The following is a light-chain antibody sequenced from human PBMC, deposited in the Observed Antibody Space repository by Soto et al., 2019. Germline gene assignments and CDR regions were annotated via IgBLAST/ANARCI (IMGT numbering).Light chain of an antibody. CDR2: KAS. CDR1: QSIISR. CDR3: QQYNSYPWT. J-gene: IGKJ1*01. Sequence: DIQMTQSPSTLSASVGDRVTITCRASQSIISRLAWYQQKPGKAPKLLIYKASSLESGVPSRFSGSGSGTEFTLTISSLQPDDFATYYCQQYNSYPWTFGQGTKVEIK. V-gene: IGKV1-5*03.